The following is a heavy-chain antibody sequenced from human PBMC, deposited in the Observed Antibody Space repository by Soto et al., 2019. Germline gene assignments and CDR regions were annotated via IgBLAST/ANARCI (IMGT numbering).Heavy chain of an antibody. CDR2: IYYSGST. D-gene: IGHD4-4*01. CDR3: AREATTVASFWFDP. CDR1: GGSISSGGYY. Sequence: SETLSLTCTVSGGSISSGGYYWSCIRQHPGKGLEWIGYIYYSGSTYHNPSLKSRVTISVDTSKNQFSLKLSSVTAADTAVYYCAREATTVASFWFDPWGQGTLITVSS. J-gene: IGHJ5*02. V-gene: IGHV4-31*02.